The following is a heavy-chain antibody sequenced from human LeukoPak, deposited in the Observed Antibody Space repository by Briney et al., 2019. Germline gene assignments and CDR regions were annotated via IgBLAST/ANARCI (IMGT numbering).Heavy chain of an antibody. CDR3: ARGWFGELSTRGYY. D-gene: IGHD3-10*01. CDR2: ISSSSSTI. V-gene: IGHV3-48*01. J-gene: IGHJ4*02. Sequence: GGSLRLSCAASGFTFSSYSMNWVRQAPGKGLEWVSYISSSSSTIYYADSVKGRFTISRDNAKNSLYLQMNSLRAEDTAVYYCARGWFGELSTRGYYWGQGTLVTVSS. CDR1: GFTFSSYS.